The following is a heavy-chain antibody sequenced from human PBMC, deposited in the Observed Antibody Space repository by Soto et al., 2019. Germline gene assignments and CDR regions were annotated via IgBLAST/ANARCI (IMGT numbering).Heavy chain of an antibody. CDR2: TRNKANSYTT. J-gene: IGHJ3*02. V-gene: IGHV3-72*01. CDR1: GFTSSDHY. Sequence: EVQLVESGGGLAQPGGSLRLSCVVSGFTSSDHYMDWVRQAPGKGLEWVGRTRNKANSYTTEYAASVKGRFTISRDDSKNSLYLQMNSLRTEDTAVYYCARDLYSSGHYAFDIWGQGTMVTVSS. CDR3: ARDLYSSGHYAFDI. D-gene: IGHD6-25*01.